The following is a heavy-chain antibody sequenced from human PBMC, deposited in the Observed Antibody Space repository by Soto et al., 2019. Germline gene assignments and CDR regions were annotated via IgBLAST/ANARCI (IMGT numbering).Heavy chain of an antibody. CDR3: AKERLSVVVAATGLDV. CDR1: GFTFSSHG. V-gene: IGHV3-30*18. J-gene: IGHJ6*02. Sequence: PGGSLRLSCAASGFTFSSHGMHWVRQAPGKGLEWVAVISYDGSNKYYADSVKGRFTISRDNSKNTLYLQMNSLRAEDTAVYYCAKERLSVVVAATGLDVWGQGTTVTVSS. CDR2: ISYDGSNK. D-gene: IGHD2-15*01.